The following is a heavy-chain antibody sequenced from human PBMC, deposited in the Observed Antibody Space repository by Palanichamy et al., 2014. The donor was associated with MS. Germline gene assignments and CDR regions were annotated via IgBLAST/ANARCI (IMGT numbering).Heavy chain of an antibody. V-gene: IGHV3-7*01. CDR2: INQGAGAK. D-gene: IGHD6-19*01. Sequence: EVQLVESGGGLVQPGGSLRLSCAASGFSFSSYWMTWVRQAPGKGLEWVANINQGAGAKHYVDSVKGRFTISRDDAKNSLYLQMNSLRAVDTAVYYCAKIGYSGWNFDYWGQGTLVTVSS. CDR1: GFSFSSYW. CDR3: AKIGYSGWNFDY. J-gene: IGHJ4*02.